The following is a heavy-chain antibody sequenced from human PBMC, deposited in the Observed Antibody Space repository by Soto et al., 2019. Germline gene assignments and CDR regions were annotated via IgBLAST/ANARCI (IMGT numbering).Heavy chain of an antibody. Sequence: EVQLLESGGGLVQPGGSLRLSCAASGFTFSSYAMSWVRQAPGKGLEWVSAISGSGGSTYYADSVKGRFTISRDNSKNTLYLQINSLRAEDTAVYYCARADIVATTYFDYWGQGTLVTVSS. J-gene: IGHJ4*02. CDR1: GFTFSSYA. CDR3: ARADIVATTYFDY. D-gene: IGHD5-12*01. CDR2: ISGSGGST. V-gene: IGHV3-23*01.